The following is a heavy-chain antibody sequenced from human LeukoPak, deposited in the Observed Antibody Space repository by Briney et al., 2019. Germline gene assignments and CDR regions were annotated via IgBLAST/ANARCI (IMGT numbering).Heavy chain of an antibody. D-gene: IGHD3-3*01. CDR1: GFTFSSYA. J-gene: IGHJ4*02. CDR3: AKGVDFWSAKGFDY. CDR2: ISGSSSSI. V-gene: IGHV3-23*01. Sequence: PGGSLRLSCAASGFTFSSYAMIWVRQAPGKGLEWVSTISGSSSSIYYTDSVKGRFTTSRDNSKNTLYLQLNSLRAEDTAVYYCAKGVDFWSAKGFDYWGQGTLVTVSS.